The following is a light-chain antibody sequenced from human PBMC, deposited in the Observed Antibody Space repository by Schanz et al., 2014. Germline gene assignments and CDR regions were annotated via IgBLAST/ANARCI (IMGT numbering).Light chain of an antibody. CDR1: SSDVGGYNY. J-gene: IGLJ3*02. Sequence: QSALTQPPSASGSPGQSVTISCTGTSSDVGGYNYVSWYQQHPGKAPKLMIYEVNKRPSGVPDRFSSYKSVNTASLTISGLPAEDEADYYCTSYTGSGTLWVFGGGTKLTVL. CDR3: TSYTGSGTLWV. CDR2: EVN. V-gene: IGLV2-8*01.